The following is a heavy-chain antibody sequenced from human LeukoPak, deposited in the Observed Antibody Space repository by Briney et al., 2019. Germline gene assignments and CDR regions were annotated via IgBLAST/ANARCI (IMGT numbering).Heavy chain of an antibody. CDR1: GGSFSGYY. CDR3: AGAYQLPYYGMDV. CDR2: INLSGST. Sequence: SETPSLTCAVYGGSFSGYYWSWIRQPPGKGLEWIGEINLSGSTNYNPSLKSRVTISVDTSKNQFSLKLSSVTAADTAVYYCAGAYQLPYYGMDVWGQGTTVTVSS. D-gene: IGHD2-2*01. J-gene: IGHJ6*02. V-gene: IGHV4-34*01.